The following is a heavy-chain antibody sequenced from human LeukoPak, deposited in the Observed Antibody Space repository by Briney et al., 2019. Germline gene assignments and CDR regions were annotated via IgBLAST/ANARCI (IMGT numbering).Heavy chain of an antibody. D-gene: IGHD3-10*01. V-gene: IGHV3-21*01. CDR1: RFTFSSYS. J-gene: IGHJ6*02. CDR3: ARVLNYYGSGSYYRPWDYYYGMDV. Sequence: PGGSLRLSCAASRFTFSSYSMNWVRQAPGQGLEWVSSISSSSSYIYYEDSVKGRFTISRDNAKNSLYLQMNSLRAEDTAVYYCARVLNYYGSGSYYRPWDYYYGMDVWGHVTTVTVSS. CDR2: ISSSSSYI.